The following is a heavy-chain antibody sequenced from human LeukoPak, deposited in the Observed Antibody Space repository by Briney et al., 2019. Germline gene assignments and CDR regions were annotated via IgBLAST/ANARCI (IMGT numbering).Heavy chain of an antibody. J-gene: IGHJ4*02. CDR1: GFTFSSYS. D-gene: IGHD2-2*01. CDR2: IYGGGGTS. Sequence: GGSLRLSCAASGFTFSSYSMSWVRQAPGKGLEWVSVIYGGGGTSYYAASVKGWFTISRDNSKNTLYLQMNSPRAEDTAIYYCAKLHCSSTNCYEWIQLWSYYFDYWGQGILVTVSS. CDR3: AKLHCSSTNCYEWIQLWSYYFDY. V-gene: IGHV3-23*01.